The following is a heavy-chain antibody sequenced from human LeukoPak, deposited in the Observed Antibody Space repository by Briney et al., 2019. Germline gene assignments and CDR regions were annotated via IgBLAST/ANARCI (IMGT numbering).Heavy chain of an antibody. CDR1: GFTFSSYA. CDR2: ISYDGSNK. CDR3: ARYPVTTWAFDI. V-gene: IGHV3-30-3*01. J-gene: IGHJ3*02. Sequence: GGSLRLSCAASGFTFSSYAMHWVRQAPGKGLEWVAVISYDGSNKYYADSVKGRFTISRDNSKNTLYLQMNSLRAEDTAVHYCARYPVTTWAFDIWGQGTMVTVSS. D-gene: IGHD4-17*01.